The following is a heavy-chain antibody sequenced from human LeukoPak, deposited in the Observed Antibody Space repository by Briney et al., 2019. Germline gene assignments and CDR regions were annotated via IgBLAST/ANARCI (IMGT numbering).Heavy chain of an antibody. J-gene: IGHJ4*02. CDR3: AKSKGSWDY. V-gene: IGHV3-23*01. CDR1: GFTFSSYA. Sequence: PVGSLRLSCEASGFTFSSYAMSWVRQAPGKGLEWVSAISGSGGSTYYADSLKGRFTISRDNSKNTLYLQMNSLRAEDTAVYYCAKSKGSWDYWGQGTLVTVSS. D-gene: IGHD1-26*01. CDR2: ISGSGGST.